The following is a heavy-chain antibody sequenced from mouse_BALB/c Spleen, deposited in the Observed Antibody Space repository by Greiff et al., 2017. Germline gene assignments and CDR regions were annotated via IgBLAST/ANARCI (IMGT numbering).Heavy chain of an antibody. CDR1: GFDFSRYW. V-gene: IGHV4-1*02. Sequence: EVQLVESGGGLVQPGGSLKLSCAASGFDFSRYWMSWVRQAPGKGLEWIGEINPDSSTINYTPSLKDKFIISRDNAKNTLYLQMSKVRSEDTALYYCARRGDYYGYWYFDVWGAGTTVTVSS. D-gene: IGHD1-1*01. CDR3: ARRGDYYGYWYFDV. CDR2: INPDSSTI. J-gene: IGHJ1*01.